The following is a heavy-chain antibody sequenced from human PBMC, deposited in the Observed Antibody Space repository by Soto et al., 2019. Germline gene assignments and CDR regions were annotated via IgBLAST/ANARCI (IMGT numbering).Heavy chain of an antibody. J-gene: IGHJ2*01. CDR1: GWSFSGYY. CDR2: INHSGTT. Sequence: QVQLQQWGAGLLKPSATLSLTCAVYGWSFSGYYWSWIRQPPGKGLEWIGEINHSGTTNYNPSLKSRVTISVDTSTNQCSRKLSSVTAADMAVYYCARAGDMGIVATIDYWYFDLWGRGTLVTVSS. V-gene: IGHV4-34*01. CDR3: ARAGDMGIVATIDYWYFDL. D-gene: IGHD5-12*01.